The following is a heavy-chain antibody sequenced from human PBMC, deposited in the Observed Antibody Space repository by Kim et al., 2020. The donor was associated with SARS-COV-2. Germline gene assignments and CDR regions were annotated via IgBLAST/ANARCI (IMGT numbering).Heavy chain of an antibody. V-gene: IGHV3-33*06. CDR2: IWYDGSNK. D-gene: IGHD5-18*01. CDR3: AKVQERGYSYGIDY. Sequence: GGSLRLSCAASGFTFSSYGMHWVRQAPGKGLEWVAVIWYDGSNKYYADSVKGRFTISRDNSKNTLYLQMNSLRAEDTAVYYCAKVQERGYSYGIDYWGQGTLVTVSS. CDR1: GFTFSSYG. J-gene: IGHJ4*02.